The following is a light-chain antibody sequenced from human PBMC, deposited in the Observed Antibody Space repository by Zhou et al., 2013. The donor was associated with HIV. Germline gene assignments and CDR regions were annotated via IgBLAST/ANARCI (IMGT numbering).Light chain of an antibody. CDR3: QQNYNTPRT. V-gene: IGKV1-39*01. J-gene: IGKJ1*01. CDR1: LPIGSF. CDR2: GAS. Sequence: DIQMTQSPSSLSASVRDRVTITCRASLPIGSFLSWFQQKPGKAPKLLIYGASSLQTGVTSRFSGSGSDTDFTLTISSLLPDDFATYYCQQNYNTPRTFGQGTRV.